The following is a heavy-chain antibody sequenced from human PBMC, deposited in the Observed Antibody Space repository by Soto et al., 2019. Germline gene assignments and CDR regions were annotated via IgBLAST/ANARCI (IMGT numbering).Heavy chain of an antibody. CDR3: VSDPDGDLDFDY. CDR1: GFNFPTYA. CDR2: IHMTHNVI. J-gene: IGHJ4*02. V-gene: IGHV3-48*01. D-gene: IGHD4-17*01. Sequence: EVQLVESGGELVQPGGSLRLSCAASGFNFPTYAMNWVRQAPGKGLECLSFIHMTHNVIFYADSVRGRFTISRDNAKDSLYLQMNSLRVEDTAVYYCVSDPDGDLDFDYWGQGTLVTVSS.